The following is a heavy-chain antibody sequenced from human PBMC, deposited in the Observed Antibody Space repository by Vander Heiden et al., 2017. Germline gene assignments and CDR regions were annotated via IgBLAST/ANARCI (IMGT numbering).Heavy chain of an antibody. CDR1: GGSISRGGYY. V-gene: IGHV4-31*03. D-gene: IGHD3-10*01. CDR3: AIDSSYGPRSYGMDV. CDR2: IYYSGST. Sequence: QVQLQESGPGLVKPSQTLSLTCTVSGGSISRGGYYWSWIRQHPGKGLEWIGYIYYSGSTYYNPSLKSRVTISVDTSKNQFSMKLSSVTAADTAVYYCAIDSSYGPRSYGMDVWGQGTTVTVYS. J-gene: IGHJ6*02.